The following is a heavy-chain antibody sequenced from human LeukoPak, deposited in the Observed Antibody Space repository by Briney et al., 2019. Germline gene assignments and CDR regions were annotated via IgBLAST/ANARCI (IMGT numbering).Heavy chain of an antibody. J-gene: IGHJ4*02. Sequence: GGSLRLSCAASGFTFSGYAMSWVRQAPGKGLEWVSCIYGSGDTTYYADAVKGRFTISRDNSKDTLYLQMNSLRAEDTAIYYCAKNSAGNCYSLIAYWGQGTLVTVSS. CDR3: AKNSAGNCYSLIAY. CDR2: IYGSGDTT. V-gene: IGHV3-23*01. CDR1: GFTFSGYA. D-gene: IGHD2-15*01.